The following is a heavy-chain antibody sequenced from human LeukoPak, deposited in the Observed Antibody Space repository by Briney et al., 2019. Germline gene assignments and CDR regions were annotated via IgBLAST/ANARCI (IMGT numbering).Heavy chain of an antibody. CDR3: ARDLDYGGRGLDS. Sequence: GGSLRPSCAASGSTFSTSSFNWVRQAPGKGLEWISYISTSSTINYADSVRGRFTISRDNAKSSLSLQMNSLRAEDTAVYYCARDLDYGGRGLDSWGQGTLVIVSS. CDR2: ISTSSTI. CDR1: GSTFSTSS. J-gene: IGHJ4*02. D-gene: IGHD4-23*01. V-gene: IGHV3-48*04.